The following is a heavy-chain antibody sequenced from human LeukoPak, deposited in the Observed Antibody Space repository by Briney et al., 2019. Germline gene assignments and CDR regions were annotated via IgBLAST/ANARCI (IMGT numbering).Heavy chain of an antibody. D-gene: IGHD2-15*01. V-gene: IGHV4-31*03. CDR3: ARVGVAAKSSRYFDY. CDR1: GGSISSSDYY. Sequence: SQTLSLTCTVSGGSISSSDYYWSWIRQHPGEGLEWNVYIHYSGSTYYNPSLKCRVTISVETSKQQFSLNLSSVTAADTAVYYCARVGVAAKSSRYFDYWGQGTLVTVSS. CDR2: IHYSGST. J-gene: IGHJ4*02.